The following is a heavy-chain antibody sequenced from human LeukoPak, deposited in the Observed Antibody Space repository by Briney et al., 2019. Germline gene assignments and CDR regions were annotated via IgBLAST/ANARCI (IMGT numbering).Heavy chain of an antibody. Sequence: SETLSLTCTVSGGSISSYYWSWIRQPPGKGLEWIGYIYYSGSTNYNPSLKSRVTISVDTSKNQFSLKLSSVTAADTAVYYCARVPYCTNGVCLPMGDAFDIWGQGTMVTVSS. D-gene: IGHD2-8*01. CDR1: GGSISSYY. CDR2: IYYSGST. J-gene: IGHJ3*02. CDR3: ARVPYCTNGVCLPMGDAFDI. V-gene: IGHV4-59*01.